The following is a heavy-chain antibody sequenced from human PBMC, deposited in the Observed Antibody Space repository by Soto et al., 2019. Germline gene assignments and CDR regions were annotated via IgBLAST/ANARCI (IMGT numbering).Heavy chain of an antibody. CDR3: AKDQGDSSGYSNWFDP. CDR1: GFTFSDYY. CDR2: ISSSSSYT. V-gene: IGHV3-11*06. J-gene: IGHJ5*02. D-gene: IGHD3-22*01. Sequence: GGSLRLSCAASGFTFSDYYMSWIRQAPGKGLEWVSYISSSSSYTNYADSVKGRFTISRDNAKNTLYLQMNSVRAEDTAVYYCAKDQGDSSGYSNWFDPWGQGTLVTVSS.